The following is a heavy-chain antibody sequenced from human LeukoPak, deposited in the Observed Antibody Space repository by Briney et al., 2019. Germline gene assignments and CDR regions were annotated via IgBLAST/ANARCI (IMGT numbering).Heavy chain of an antibody. D-gene: IGHD1-7*01. CDR2: IYYSGST. V-gene: IGHV4-59*08. CDR1: GRSISSYY. CDR3: ASNWNYGWFDP. Sequence: SETLSPTCTVSGRSISSYYWSWIRQPPGKGLEWIGYIYYSGSTNYNPSPKSRVTISVDTSKNQFSLKLSSVTAADTAVYYCASNWNYGWFDPWGQGTLVTVSS. J-gene: IGHJ5*02.